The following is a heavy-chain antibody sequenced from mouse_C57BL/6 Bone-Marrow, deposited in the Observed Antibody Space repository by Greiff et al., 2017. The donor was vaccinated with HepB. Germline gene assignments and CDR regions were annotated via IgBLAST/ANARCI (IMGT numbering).Heavy chain of an antibody. V-gene: IGHV5-17*01. CDR3: ARSPPDY. J-gene: IGHJ2*01. CDR2: ISSGSSTI. Sequence: EVKLVESGGGLVKPGGSLKLSCAVSGFTFSDYGMHWVRQAPEKGLEWVAYISSGSSTIYYADTVKSRFTISRDNAKNTLFLQMTSLRSEDTAMYYCARSPPDYWDQGTTLTVSS. CDR1: GFTFSDYG.